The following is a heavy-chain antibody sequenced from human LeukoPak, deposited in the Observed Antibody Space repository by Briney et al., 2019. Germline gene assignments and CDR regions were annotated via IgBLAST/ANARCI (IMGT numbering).Heavy chain of an antibody. CDR2: ITGSGGAT. CDR1: GFTFSTYA. Sequence: GGSLRLSCAASGFTFSTYAVNWVRQAPGKGLEWVSAITGSGGATYYADSVKGRFTISRDNSKNTLYLQMSSLRAEDTAVYYCAKDQDNWNDEDNYYYGMDVWGQGTTVTVSS. J-gene: IGHJ6*02. V-gene: IGHV3-23*01. D-gene: IGHD1-20*01. CDR3: AKDQDNWNDEDNYYYGMDV.